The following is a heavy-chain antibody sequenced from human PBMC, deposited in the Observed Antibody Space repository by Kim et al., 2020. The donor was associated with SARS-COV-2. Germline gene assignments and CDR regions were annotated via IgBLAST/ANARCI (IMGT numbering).Heavy chain of an antibody. V-gene: IGHV3-30*01. Sequence: ADDVTRRFNITRDNSKNKVYLQMKSLRAEDKAVYYCAGLESGSYRGYLDYWGQGTLVTVSS. D-gene: IGHD1-26*01. J-gene: IGHJ4*02. CDR3: AGLESGSYRGYLDY.